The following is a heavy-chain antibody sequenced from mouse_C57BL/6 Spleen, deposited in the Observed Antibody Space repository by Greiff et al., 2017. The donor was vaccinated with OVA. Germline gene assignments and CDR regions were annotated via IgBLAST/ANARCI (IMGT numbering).Heavy chain of an antibody. CDR2: IDPSDSET. Sequence: QVQLQQPGAELVRPGSSVKLSCKASGYTFTSYWMHWVKQRPIQGLEWIGNIDPSDSETHYNQKFKDKATLTVDKSSSTAYMQLSSLTSEDSAVYYCAREGLRQGWLAYWGQGTLVTVSA. CDR1: GYTFTSYW. D-gene: IGHD2-4*01. V-gene: IGHV1-52*01. J-gene: IGHJ3*01. CDR3: AREGLRQGWLAY.